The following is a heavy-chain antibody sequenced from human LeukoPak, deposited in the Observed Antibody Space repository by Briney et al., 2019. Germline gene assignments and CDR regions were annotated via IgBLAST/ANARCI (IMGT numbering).Heavy chain of an antibody. D-gene: IGHD4/OR15-4a*01. V-gene: IGHV3-23*01. CDR3: ANEVRPNDY. Sequence: PGGSLRLSCAVSGFTFNSNAMCWVRQAPGKGLEWVSSTDISGGSTYYADSVKGSFTISRDNSKNTLYLQMNSLSGEDTALYFCANEVRPNDYWGQGTLVTVSS. CDR1: GFTFNSNA. CDR2: TDISGGST. J-gene: IGHJ4*02.